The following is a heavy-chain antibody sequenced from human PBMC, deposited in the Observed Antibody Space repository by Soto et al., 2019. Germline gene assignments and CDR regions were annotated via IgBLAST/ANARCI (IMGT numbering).Heavy chain of an antibody. Sequence: GGSLRLSCAASGFTFSDYYMSWIRQAPGKGLEWISYISPTGSTPYYADSVRGRFTISRDNAKNSLYLQMSSLRAEDTAVYYCARRYNWNYYYYGMDVWGQGTTVTVSS. D-gene: IGHD1-20*01. CDR3: ARRYNWNYYYYGMDV. J-gene: IGHJ6*02. V-gene: IGHV3-11*01. CDR1: GFTFSDYY. CDR2: ISPTGSTP.